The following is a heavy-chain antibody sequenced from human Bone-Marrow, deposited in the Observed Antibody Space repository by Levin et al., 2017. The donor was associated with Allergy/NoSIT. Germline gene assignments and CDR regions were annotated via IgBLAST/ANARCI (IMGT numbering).Heavy chain of an antibody. CDR3: ARQSDELPPYDGEWVEEHYFDY. V-gene: IGHV5-51*01. CDR1: GYQFADHW. Sequence: GESLKISCRASGYQFADHWIGWVRQLPGKGLEWMGNIYPGDSETRSSPSFQGQVTISVDKSINTAYLQWDSLSASDTAMYFCARQSDELPPYDGEWVEEHYFDYWGQGTLVTVSS. J-gene: IGHJ4*02. D-gene: IGHD3-10*01. CDR2: IYPGDSET.